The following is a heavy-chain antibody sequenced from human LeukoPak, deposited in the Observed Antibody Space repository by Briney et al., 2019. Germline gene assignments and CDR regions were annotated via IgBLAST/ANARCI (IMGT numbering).Heavy chain of an antibody. Sequence: ASVKVSCKASGYTFTGYYMHWVRQAPGQGLEWMGWINPNSGGTNYAQKFQGRVTMTRDTSISTAYMELSRLRSDDTAVYYCARGGGGTMIVVVITTWGQGTLVTVSS. D-gene: IGHD3-22*01. CDR1: GYTFTGYY. CDR2: INPNSGGT. V-gene: IGHV1-2*02. J-gene: IGHJ4*02. CDR3: ARGGGGTMIVVVITT.